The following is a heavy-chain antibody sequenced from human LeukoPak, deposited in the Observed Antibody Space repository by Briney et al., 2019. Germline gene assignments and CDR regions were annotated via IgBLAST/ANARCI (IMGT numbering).Heavy chain of an antibody. CDR2: INANSGAT. V-gene: IGHV1-2*02. J-gene: IGHJ5*02. CDR3: ARDLDNSGWYQGWFDP. CDR1: GYTFTGYY. Sequence: GASVKVSCKASGYTFTGYYIHWVRQAPGQGLEWMGWINANSGATKYAQMFQGRVTMTRDTSISTAYMELSRLRSDDTAVYYCARDLDNSGWYQGWFDPWGQGTLVTVSS. D-gene: IGHD6-19*01.